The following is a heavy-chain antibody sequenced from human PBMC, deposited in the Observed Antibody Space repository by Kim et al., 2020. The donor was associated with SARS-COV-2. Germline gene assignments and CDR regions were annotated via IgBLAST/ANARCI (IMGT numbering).Heavy chain of an antibody. Sequence: YSADAVKGRFPISRDTAKTSLYLQMNSLRAEETAVYYCARDLDRDGYLFDYWGQGTLVTVSS. V-gene: IGHV3-11*01. D-gene: IGHD5-12*01. J-gene: IGHJ4*02. CDR3: ARDLDRDGYLFDY.